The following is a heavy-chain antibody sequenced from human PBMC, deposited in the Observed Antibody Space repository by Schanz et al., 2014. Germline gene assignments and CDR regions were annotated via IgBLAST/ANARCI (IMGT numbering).Heavy chain of an antibody. CDR2: ISSDNNYA. J-gene: IGHJ6*02. V-gene: IGHV3-11*05. Sequence: QVHLVESGGGLVKPGGSLRLSCAASGFTFSDYYMSWIRQAPGKGLEWVSYISSDNNYAYYADSMRGRFTISRDNAKNSLYLQMNSLRAEDAAVYRCARDKNYDDSAEYGMDVWGQGTTVTVSS. D-gene: IGHD3-22*01. CDR3: ARDKNYDDSAEYGMDV. CDR1: GFTFSDYY.